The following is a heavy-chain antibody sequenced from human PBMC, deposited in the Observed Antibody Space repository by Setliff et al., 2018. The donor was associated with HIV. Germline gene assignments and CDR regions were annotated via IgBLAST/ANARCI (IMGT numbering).Heavy chain of an antibody. CDR2: IKSVIDGGTK. D-gene: IGHD6-6*01. CDR1: EFTFTNAW. CDR3: ARGHYSSSSG. J-gene: IGHJ4*02. V-gene: IGHV3-15*01. Sequence: GGSLRLSCVTSEFTFTNAWMSWVRQAPGKGLEWVARIKSVIDGGTKGYTTPVKGRFTISGDNAKNSLYLQMNSLRAEVTALYYCARGHYSSSSGWGQGALVTVSS.